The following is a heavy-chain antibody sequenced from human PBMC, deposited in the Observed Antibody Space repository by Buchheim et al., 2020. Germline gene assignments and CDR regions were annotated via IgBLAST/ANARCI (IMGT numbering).Heavy chain of an antibody. J-gene: IGHJ4*01. CDR3: ARDIDY. CDR2: IYHSGST. V-gene: IGHV4-59*01. Sequence: QVQLQESGPGLVKPSETLCLTCTVSGGSISSYYWSWIRQPPGKGLEWIGYIYHSGSTNYIPSLKSRVTISIDTSRNQFSLKLSSVTAADTAVYYCARDIDYWGQGTL. CDR1: GGSISSYY.